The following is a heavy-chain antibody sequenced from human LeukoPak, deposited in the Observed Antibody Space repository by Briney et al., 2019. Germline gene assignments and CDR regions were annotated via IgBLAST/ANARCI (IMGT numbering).Heavy chain of an antibody. D-gene: IGHD2-15*01. CDR2: IYYSGST. J-gene: IGHJ5*02. CDR1: GGSISSYC. Sequence: SETLSLTCTVSGGSISSYCWSWIRQPPGKGLEWIGYIYYSGSTNYNPSLKSRVTISVDTSRNQFSLKLSSVTAADTAVYYCARPNYCSGGSCYSEGWFDPWGQGTLVTVSS. V-gene: IGHV4-59*08. CDR3: ARPNYCSGGSCYSEGWFDP.